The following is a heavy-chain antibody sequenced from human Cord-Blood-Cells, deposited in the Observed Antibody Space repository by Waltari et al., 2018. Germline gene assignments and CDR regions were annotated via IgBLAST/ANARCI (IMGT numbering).Heavy chain of an antibody. CDR1: GYTFTSYY. CDR3: ARDLYCSSTSCYHFDY. V-gene: IGHV1-46*01. J-gene: IGHJ4*02. CDR2: INPSGGST. D-gene: IGHD2-2*01. Sequence: QVQLVQSGAEVKKPGASVKVSCKASGYTFTSYYMPWVRQAPGQGLEWMGIINPSGGSTSYAQKFQGRVTMTRDTSTSTVYMELSSLRSEDTAVYYCARDLYCSSTSCYHFDYWGQGTLVTVSS.